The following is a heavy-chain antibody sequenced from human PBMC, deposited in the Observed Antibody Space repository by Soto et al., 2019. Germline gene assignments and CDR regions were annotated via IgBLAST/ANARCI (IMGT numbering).Heavy chain of an antibody. J-gene: IGHJ5*02. Sequence: QLQLQESGPGLVKPSETLSLTCTVSGGSISSSSFYWGWIRQPPGKGLEWIGSIYYSGSTYYNPSLKSRVTMSVDTSKNHFSLKLSSVTAADTAVYYCARREGTNSFDPWGQGTLVTVSS. D-gene: IGHD1-7*01. CDR1: GGSISSSSFY. V-gene: IGHV4-39*01. CDR2: IYYSGST. CDR3: ARREGTNSFDP.